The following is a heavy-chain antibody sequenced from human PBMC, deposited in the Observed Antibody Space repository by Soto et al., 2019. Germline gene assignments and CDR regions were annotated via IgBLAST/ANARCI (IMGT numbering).Heavy chain of an antibody. J-gene: IGHJ6*03. CDR3: AKDWYNSSWMSQYYYYYMDV. V-gene: IGHV3-30*18. D-gene: IGHD6-13*01. CDR2: ISYDGSNK. CDR1: GFTFSSYG. Sequence: GGSLRLSCAASGFTFSSYGMHWVRQAPGKGLEWVAVISYDGSNKYYADSVKGRFTISRDNSKNTLYLQMNSLRAEDTAVYYCAKDWYNSSWMSQYYYYYMDVWGKGTTVTVSS.